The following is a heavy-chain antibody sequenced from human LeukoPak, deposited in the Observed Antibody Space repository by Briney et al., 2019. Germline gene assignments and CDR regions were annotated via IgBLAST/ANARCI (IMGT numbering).Heavy chain of an antibody. CDR1: GYTFTSYY. CDR2: SDPKSGAT. Sequence: ASVKVSCKTSGYTFTSYYIHWLRQAPGQRFEWMGWSDPKSGATKYEHFQGRVTMTRDASISTAYMELSRLTSDDTAVYYCARGNFYDNKGYSPELRYWGQGTLVTVSS. J-gene: IGHJ4*02. CDR3: ARGNFYDNKGYSPELRY. V-gene: IGHV1-2*02. D-gene: IGHD3-10*01.